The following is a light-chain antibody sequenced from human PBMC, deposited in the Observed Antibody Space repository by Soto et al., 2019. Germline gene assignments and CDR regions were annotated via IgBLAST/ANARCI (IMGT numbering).Light chain of an antibody. CDR1: QSVSTW. Sequence: DIRITQSPSSLSASTLGTVSISFRASQSVSTWLAWNQQKPGRAPKLLIYKASTLESGVPARFSGSGSGTEFTLTISRLQPDDFATYYCQQYNSYSWTFGQGTKV. V-gene: IGKV1-5*03. CDR2: KAS. J-gene: IGKJ1*01. CDR3: QQYNSYSWT.